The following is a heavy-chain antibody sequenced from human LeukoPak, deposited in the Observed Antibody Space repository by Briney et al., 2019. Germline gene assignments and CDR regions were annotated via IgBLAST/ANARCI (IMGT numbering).Heavy chain of an antibody. D-gene: IGHD3-9*01. Sequence: GGSLRLSCAASGFTFSDYYMSWIRQAPGKGLEWVSYISSSGSTIYYADSVKGRFTISRDNAKNSLYLQMNSLRAEDTAAYYCASLPYYDILTGYSDYYYYGMDVWGQGTTVTVSS. CDR3: ASLPYYDILTGYSDYYYYGMDV. J-gene: IGHJ6*02. CDR2: ISSSGSTI. V-gene: IGHV3-11*01. CDR1: GFTFSDYY.